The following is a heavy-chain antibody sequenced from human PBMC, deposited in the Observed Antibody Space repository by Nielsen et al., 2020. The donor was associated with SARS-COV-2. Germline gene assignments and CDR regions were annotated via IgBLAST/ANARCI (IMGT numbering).Heavy chain of an antibody. V-gene: IGHV3-48*03. J-gene: IGHJ4*02. Sequence: WIRQPPGKGLEWVSYISGSGHMIHYADSVKGRFTISRDNAESSLYLQMTSLRAEDTALYYCARGSWPGYSDFWGQGTLVTVSS. CDR2: ISGSGHMI. CDR3: ARGSWPGYSDF. D-gene: IGHD4-11*01.